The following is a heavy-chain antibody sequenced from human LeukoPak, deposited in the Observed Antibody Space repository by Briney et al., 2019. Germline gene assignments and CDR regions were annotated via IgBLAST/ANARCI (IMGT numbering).Heavy chain of an antibody. CDR1: GYTFTGDH. CDR2: INPDSGDT. D-gene: IGHD3-9*01. CDR3: ARDGHDILTGYYKGYYYYGMDV. Sequence: ASVKVSCKASGYTFTGDHLHWVRQAPGQGLEWMGRINPDSGDTIYAQKFQGRVTMTTDTSTSTAYMELRSLRSDDTAVYYCARDGHDILTGYYKGYYYYGMDVWGQGTTVTVSS. J-gene: IGHJ6*02. V-gene: IGHV1-2*06.